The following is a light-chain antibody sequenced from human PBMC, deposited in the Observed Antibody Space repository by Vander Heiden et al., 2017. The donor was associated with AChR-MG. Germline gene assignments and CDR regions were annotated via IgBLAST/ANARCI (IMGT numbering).Light chain of an antibody. J-gene: IGKJ3*01. CDR1: QIIRTH. CDR2: STS. V-gene: IGKV1-39*01. Sequence: DMQMTQSPSSLSASVGDTVTITCRASQIIRTHLNWYQKKPGEVPRLLIYSTSTLQSGVPSRFSGSGSEPEFTLTIISLQPEDFATYYCQLTDSAPFTFGHGTRVDIK. CDR3: QLTDSAPFT.